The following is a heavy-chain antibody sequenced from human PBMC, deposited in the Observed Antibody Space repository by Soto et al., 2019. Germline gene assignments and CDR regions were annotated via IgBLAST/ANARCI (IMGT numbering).Heavy chain of an antibody. Sequence: PGGSLRLSCAASGFTFSSYAMSWVRQAPGKGLEWVSAISGSGGSTYYADSVKGRFTISRDNSKNTLYLQMNSLRAEDTAVYYCAKIRVLRYFDWLSHFDYWGQGTLVTVSS. CDR1: GFTFSSYA. D-gene: IGHD3-9*01. V-gene: IGHV3-23*01. CDR2: ISGSGGST. J-gene: IGHJ4*02. CDR3: AKIRVLRYFDWLSHFDY.